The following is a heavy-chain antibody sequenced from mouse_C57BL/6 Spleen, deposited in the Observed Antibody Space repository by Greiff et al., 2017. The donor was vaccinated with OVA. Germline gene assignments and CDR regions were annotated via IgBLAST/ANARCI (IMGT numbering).Heavy chain of an antibody. Sequence: QVQLQQPGAELVRPGSSVKLSCKASGYTFTSYWMHWVKQRPIQGLEWIGNIDPSDSETHYNQKFKDKDTLTVDKSSSTAYMQLSSLTSEDSAVYYCARWYYGSSYDYAMDYWGQGTSVTVSS. CDR3: ARWYYGSSYDYAMDY. J-gene: IGHJ4*01. CDR2: IDPSDSET. CDR1: GYTFTSYW. D-gene: IGHD1-1*01. V-gene: IGHV1-52*01.